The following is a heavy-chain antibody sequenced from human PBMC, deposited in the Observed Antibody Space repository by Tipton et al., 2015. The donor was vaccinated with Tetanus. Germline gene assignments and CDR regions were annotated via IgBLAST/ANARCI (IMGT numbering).Heavy chain of an antibody. CDR3: ARAYDFWSGHLDF. CDR2: DSYSGNS. D-gene: IGHD3-3*01. Sequence: TLSLTCTVSGGSVNSGGYYWSWIRQPPGEGLGWIGYDSYSGNSNYNPSLKSRVIISIDAANNQVSLKLSSLAAADTAVYYCARAYDFWSGHLDFWGQGTLVTVSS. J-gene: IGHJ4*02. CDR1: GGSVNSGGYY. V-gene: IGHV4-61*08.